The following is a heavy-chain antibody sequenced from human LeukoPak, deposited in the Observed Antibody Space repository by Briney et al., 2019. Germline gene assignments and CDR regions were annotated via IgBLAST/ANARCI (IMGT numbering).Heavy chain of an antibody. D-gene: IGHD3-22*01. V-gene: IGHV4-39*07. CDR1: GGSISSSSYY. CDR2: IYYSGST. CDR3: ARDRAARGHYDSSGYYSLYY. Sequence: SETLSLTCTVSGGSISSSSYYWGWIRQPPGKGLEWIGSIYYSGSTYYNPSLKSRVTISADTSKNQFSLKLSSVTAADTAVYYCARDRAARGHYDSSGYYSLYYWGQGTLVTVSS. J-gene: IGHJ4*02.